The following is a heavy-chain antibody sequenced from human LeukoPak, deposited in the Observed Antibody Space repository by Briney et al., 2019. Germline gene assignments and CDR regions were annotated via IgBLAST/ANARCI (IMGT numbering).Heavy chain of an antibody. CDR1: GFTFSSYA. CDR3: AKQQPEQWLVREGWFDP. D-gene: IGHD6-19*01. J-gene: IGHJ5*02. Sequence: PGGSLRLSCAASGFTFSSYAMSSVRQAPGKGLEWVSAISGSGGSTYYADSVKGRFTISRDNSKNTLYLQMNSLRAEDTAVYYCAKQQPEQWLVREGWFDPWGQGTLVTVSS. V-gene: IGHV3-23*01. CDR2: ISGSGGST.